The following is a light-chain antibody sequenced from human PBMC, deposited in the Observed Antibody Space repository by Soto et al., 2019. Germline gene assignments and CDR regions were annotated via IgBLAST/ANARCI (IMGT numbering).Light chain of an antibody. V-gene: IGKV3-11*01. Sequence: EIVLSQSPATLSLSPGERATLSCRTGQSVSNYLAWYQQKPGQAPRLLIYDVSNRATGIPARFSGSGSGTDFTLTISSLEPEDFAVYYCQQRSSWPITFGQGTRLEIK. CDR3: QQRSSWPIT. CDR2: DVS. J-gene: IGKJ5*01. CDR1: QSVSNY.